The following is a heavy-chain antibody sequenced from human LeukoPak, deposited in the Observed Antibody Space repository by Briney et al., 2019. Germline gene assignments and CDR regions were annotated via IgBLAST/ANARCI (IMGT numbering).Heavy chain of an antibody. Sequence: TLSLTCTVSGGSISSGGYYWSWIRQHPGKGLEWIGYIYYSGSTYYNPSLKSRVTISVDTSKNQFSLKLSSVTAADTAVYYCARVQGNLWFGELLYSYFDYWGQGTLVTVSS. J-gene: IGHJ4*02. CDR1: GGSISSGGYY. CDR3: ARVQGNLWFGELLYSYFDY. D-gene: IGHD3-10*01. CDR2: IYYSGST. V-gene: IGHV4-31*03.